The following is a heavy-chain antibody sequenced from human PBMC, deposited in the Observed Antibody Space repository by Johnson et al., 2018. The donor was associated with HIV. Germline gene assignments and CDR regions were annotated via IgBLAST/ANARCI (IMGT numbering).Heavy chain of an antibody. D-gene: IGHD7-27*01. CDR2: ISYDGKST. Sequence: QVQLVESGGGVVQPGRSLRLSCAASGFTFRSYAMDWVRQAPGKGLEWVAVISYDGKSTYYADSVKGRFTISRDNSKNTLYLQMNSLRAEDTAVYYCASSWGNAFDIWGQGTMVTVSS. V-gene: IGHV3-30*04. CDR3: ASSWGNAFDI. CDR1: GFTFRSYA. J-gene: IGHJ3*02.